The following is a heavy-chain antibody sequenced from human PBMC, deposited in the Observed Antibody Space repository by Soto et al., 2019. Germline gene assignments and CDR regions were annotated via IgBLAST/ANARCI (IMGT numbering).Heavy chain of an antibody. J-gene: IGHJ3*02. CDR2: IYSGGST. V-gene: IGHV3-53*04. CDR1: GFTVSSNY. Sequence: GGSLRLSCAASGFTVSSNYMSWVRQAPGKGLEGVAVIYSGGSTYYADSVKGRFTISRPNSKNTLYLKMNSMRAEDTAVYYCARALFSKYGDYGGVGAFDIWGQGTMVTVSS. CDR3: ARALFSKYGDYGGVGAFDI. D-gene: IGHD4-17*01.